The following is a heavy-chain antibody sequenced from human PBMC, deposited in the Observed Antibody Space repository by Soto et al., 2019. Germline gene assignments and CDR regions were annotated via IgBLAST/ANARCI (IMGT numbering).Heavy chain of an antibody. J-gene: IGHJ4*02. D-gene: IGHD2-15*01. CDR2: IYYSGST. CDR3: ARYIVVVVAATQATEYYFDY. V-gene: IGHV4-59*01. CDR1: GGSISSYY. Sequence: SETLSLTCTVSGGSISSYYWSWIRQPPGKGLEWIGYIYYSGSTNYNPSLKSRVTISVGTSKNQFSLKLSSVTAADTAVYYCARYIVVVVAATQATEYYFDYWGQGTLVTVSS.